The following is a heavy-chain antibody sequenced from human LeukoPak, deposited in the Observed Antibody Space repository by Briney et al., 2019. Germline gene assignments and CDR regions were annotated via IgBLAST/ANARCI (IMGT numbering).Heavy chain of an antibody. V-gene: IGHV3-7*01. CDR3: ASLTMVRGFEKFDP. Sequence: GSLRLSCAASGFTFSSYWMSWVRQAPGKGLEWVANIKQDGSEKYYVDSVKGRFTISRDNAKNSLYLQMNSLRAEDTAVYYCASLTMVRGFEKFDPWGQGTLVTVSS. CDR1: GFTFSSYW. CDR2: IKQDGSEK. J-gene: IGHJ5*02. D-gene: IGHD3-10*01.